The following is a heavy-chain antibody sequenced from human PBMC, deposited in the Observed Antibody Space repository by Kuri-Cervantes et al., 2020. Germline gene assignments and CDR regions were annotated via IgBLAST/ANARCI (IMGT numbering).Heavy chain of an antibody. D-gene: IGHD2-21*02. CDR1: GFTLSSYA. J-gene: IGHJ4*02. V-gene: IGHV3-30-3*01. CDR3: AKEEGAYCGGDCYSPYGY. Sequence: GESLKISCAASGFTLSSYAMHWVRQAPGKGLEWVAVISYDGSNKYYADSVKGRFTISRDNSKNTLYLQMNSLRAEDTAVYYCAKEEGAYCGGDCYSPYGYWGQGTLVTVSS. CDR2: ISYDGSNK.